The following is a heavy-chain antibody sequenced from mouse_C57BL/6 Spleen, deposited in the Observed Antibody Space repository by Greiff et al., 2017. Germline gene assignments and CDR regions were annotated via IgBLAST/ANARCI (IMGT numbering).Heavy chain of an antibody. CDR3: ARQSLYDYDGGRFAY. D-gene: IGHD2-4*01. J-gene: IGHJ3*01. V-gene: IGHV5-9*01. Sequence: EVKLMESGGGLVKPGGSLKLSCAASGFTFSSYTMSWVRQTPEKRLEWVATISGGGGNTYYPDSVKGRFPISRDNAKNTLYLQMSSLRSEDTALYYCARQSLYDYDGGRFAYWGQGTLVTVSA. CDR1: GFTFSSYT. CDR2: ISGGGGNT.